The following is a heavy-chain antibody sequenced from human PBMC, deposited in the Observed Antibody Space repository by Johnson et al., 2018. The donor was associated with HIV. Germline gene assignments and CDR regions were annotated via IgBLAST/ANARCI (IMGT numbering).Heavy chain of an antibody. Sequence: QVQLVESGGGLVKPGGSLRLSCAASGFTFSNYYMSWIRQAPGKGLEWISYISSRGIPIYYADSVKGRFTVSRDNAKNSLYLQMNSLRAEDTALYYCAKDIGPRMGPDAFDIWGQGTMVTVSS. CDR1: GFTFSNYY. CDR3: AKDIGPRMGPDAFDI. V-gene: IGHV3-11*01. CDR2: ISSRGIPI. J-gene: IGHJ3*02. D-gene: IGHD6-6*01.